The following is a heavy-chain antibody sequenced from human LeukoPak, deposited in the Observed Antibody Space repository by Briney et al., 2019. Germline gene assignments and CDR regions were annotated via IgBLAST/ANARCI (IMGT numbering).Heavy chain of an antibody. V-gene: IGHV4-4*07. CDR2: IYSSGST. CDR1: GESINSFY. CDR3: ARDVVAAAGSFDY. Sequence: PSETLSLTCTVSGESINSFYWSWIRQPAGKGLEWIGRIYSSGSTNYSPSLKSRVTMSVDTSKNQFSLKLSSVTAADAAVYYCARDVVAAAGSFDYWGQGTQVTVSS. J-gene: IGHJ4*02. D-gene: IGHD6-13*01.